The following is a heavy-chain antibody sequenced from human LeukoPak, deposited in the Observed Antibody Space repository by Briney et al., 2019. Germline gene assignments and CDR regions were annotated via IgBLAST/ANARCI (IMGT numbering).Heavy chain of an antibody. CDR2: INHSGST. J-gene: IGHJ4*02. D-gene: IGHD1-1*01. CDR3: ARVGMWPGFDY. CDR1: GGSFSGYY. Sequence: PSETLSLTCAVYGGSFSGYYWSWIRQPPGKGLEWIGEINHSGSTNYNPSLKSRVTISVDTSKNQFSLKLSSVPAADPAVYYCARVGMWPGFDYWGQGTLVTVSS. V-gene: IGHV4-34*01.